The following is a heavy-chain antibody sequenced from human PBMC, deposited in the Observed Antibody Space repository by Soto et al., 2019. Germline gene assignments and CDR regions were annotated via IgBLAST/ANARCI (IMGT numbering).Heavy chain of an antibody. J-gene: IGHJ5*02. CDR2: ITPLFGIP. D-gene: IGHD2-15*01. CDR1: GGTSRSLS. V-gene: IGHV1-69*17. Sequence: QVQLVQSGAEVKKPGSSVKVSCKASGGTSRSLSITWVRQAPGQGLEWMGGITPLFGIPNYPQKFQGRLTITADKSTGTAYLELSRLRSEDTAVYYCARDTHSAGGWFDTWGRGTLVTFSS. CDR3: ARDTHSAGGWFDT.